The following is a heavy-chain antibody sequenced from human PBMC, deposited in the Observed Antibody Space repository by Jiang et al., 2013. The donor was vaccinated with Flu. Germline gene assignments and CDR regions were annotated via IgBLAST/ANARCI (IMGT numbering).Heavy chain of an antibody. Sequence: NHSGSTNYNPSLKSRVTISVDTSKNQFSLKLSSVTAADTAVYYCARGSRGYSYFADYWGQGTLVTVSS. CDR2: NHSGST. CDR3: ARGSRGYSYFADY. J-gene: IGHJ4*02. V-gene: IGHV4-34*01. D-gene: IGHD5-18*01.